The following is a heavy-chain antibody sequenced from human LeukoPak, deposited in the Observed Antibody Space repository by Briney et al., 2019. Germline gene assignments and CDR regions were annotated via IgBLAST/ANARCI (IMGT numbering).Heavy chain of an antibody. V-gene: IGHV3-23*01. CDR3: AKRYCSSTSCLYIDY. CDR1: GFTFSSYP. D-gene: IGHD2-2*01. CDR2: ISGSGGST. Sequence: PGGSLRLSCAASGFTFSSYPMSWVRQAPGKGLEWVSAISGSGGSTYYADSVKGRFTISRDNSKNTLYLQMNSLRAEDTAVYYCAKRYCSSTSCLYIDYWGQGTLVTVSS. J-gene: IGHJ4*02.